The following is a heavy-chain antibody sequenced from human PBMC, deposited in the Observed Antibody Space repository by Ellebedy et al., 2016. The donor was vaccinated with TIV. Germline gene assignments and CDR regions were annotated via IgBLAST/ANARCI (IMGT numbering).Heavy chain of an antibody. CDR1: GFTFSTYG. Sequence: GGSLRLSCAASGFTFSTYGMHWVRQAPGKGLEWVAFIRYDGSERYYTDSVKGRFTVSRDNSKNTLYLQMNSLRAEDTAVYYCARAPSSGGYIDYWGQGTLVTVSS. CDR3: ARAPSSGGYIDY. J-gene: IGHJ4*02. V-gene: IGHV3-30*02. D-gene: IGHD3-22*01. CDR2: IRYDGSER.